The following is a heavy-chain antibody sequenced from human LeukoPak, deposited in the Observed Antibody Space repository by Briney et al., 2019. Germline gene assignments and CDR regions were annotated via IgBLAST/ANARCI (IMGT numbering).Heavy chain of an antibody. CDR1: GFTFSSYS. J-gene: IGHJ6*02. CDR2: IRSKANSYAT. D-gene: IGHD4/OR15-4a*01. CDR3: TSQLSDYYYYYGMDV. V-gene: IGHV3-73*01. Sequence: GGSLRLSCAASGFTFSSYSMNWVRQAPGKGLEWVGRIRSKANSYATAYAASVKGRFTISRDDSKNTAYLQMNSLKTEDTAVYYCTSQLSDYYYYYGMDVWGQGTTVTVSS.